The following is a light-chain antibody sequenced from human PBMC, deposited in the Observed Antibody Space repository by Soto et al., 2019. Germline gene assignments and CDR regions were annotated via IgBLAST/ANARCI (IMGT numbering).Light chain of an antibody. CDR2: EVS. J-gene: IGLJ2*01. CDR1: SSDVGGYNY. Sequence: QSALTQPASVSGSPGQSITISCTGTSSDVGGYNYVSWYQHHPGKAPKVIIYEVSNRPSGISNRVSGSKSGSTASLTISGLQAEDEADYYCCSYTTTSALVFGGGTKLTVL. V-gene: IGLV2-14*01. CDR3: CSYTTTSALV.